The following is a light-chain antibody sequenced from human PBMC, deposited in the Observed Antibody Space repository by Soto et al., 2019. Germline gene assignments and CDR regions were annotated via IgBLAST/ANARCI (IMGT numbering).Light chain of an antibody. V-gene: IGKV3-20*01. CDR1: QSVSSTY. CDR3: QQYGTSQFT. J-gene: IGKJ3*01. Sequence: EIVLTQSPGTLSLSPGERATLSCRASQSVSSTYLAWYQQKPGQAPRLLIYGASSRATGIPDRFSGSGSGTDFTLTISRLEPEDFTLYYCQQYGTSQFTFGAGTKVDIK. CDR2: GAS.